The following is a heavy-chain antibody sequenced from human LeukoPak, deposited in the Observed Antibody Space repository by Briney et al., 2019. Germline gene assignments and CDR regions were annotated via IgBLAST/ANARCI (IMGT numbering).Heavy chain of an antibody. CDR1: GFTFSSYG. CDR2: ISYDGSNK. J-gene: IGHJ4*02. CDR3: AKEPMRLEYYFDY. D-gene: IGHD5-12*01. V-gene: IGHV3-30*18. Sequence: GGSLRLSCAASGFTFSSYGMHWVRQAPGKGLEWVAVISYDGSNKYFADSVKGRFTISRDNSKNTLYLQMNSLRAEDTAVYYCAKEPMRLEYYFDYWGQGTLVTVSS.